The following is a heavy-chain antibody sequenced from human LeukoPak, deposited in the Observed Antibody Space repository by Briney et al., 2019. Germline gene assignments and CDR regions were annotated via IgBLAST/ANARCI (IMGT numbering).Heavy chain of an antibody. V-gene: IGHV4-59*11. J-gene: IGHJ6*02. D-gene: IGHD2-2*01. CDR1: GGSISSHC. Sequence: SETLSLTCTVSGGSISSHCWTWLRQPPGKGLEWIGYMDHSGSTNYNPSLKSRVTISVDTSKNQFSLKLSSVTAADTAVYYWARSSPSWGYYYGMDVWGQGTKVTVSS. CDR2: MDHSGST. CDR3: ARSSPSWGYYYGMDV.